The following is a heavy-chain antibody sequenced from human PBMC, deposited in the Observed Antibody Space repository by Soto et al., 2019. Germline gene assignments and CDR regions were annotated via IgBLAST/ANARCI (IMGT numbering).Heavy chain of an antibody. CDR2: INHSRST. CDR1: GGSFSGYY. D-gene: IGHD7-27*01. J-gene: IGHJ4*02. Sequence: QVQLQQWGAGLLKPSETLSLTCAVYGGSFSGYYWSWIRQPPGKGLEWIGEINHSRSTNYNPSLQSRVTISVDTSKNQFPLKLSSVTAAETAVYYCARGWGRIFDYWGQGTLVTVSS. V-gene: IGHV4-34*01. CDR3: ARGWGRIFDY.